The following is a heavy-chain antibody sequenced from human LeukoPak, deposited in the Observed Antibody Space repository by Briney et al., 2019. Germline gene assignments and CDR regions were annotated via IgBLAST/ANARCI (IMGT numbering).Heavy chain of an antibody. CDR3: ARDYGGNSAFDY. D-gene: IGHD4-17*01. Sequence: GGPLRLSCAASGFTFSSYAMHWVRQAPGKGLEYVSAISSNGGSTYYANSVKGRFTISRDNSKNTLYLQMGSLRAEDMAVYYCARDYGGNSAFDYWGQGTLVTVSS. J-gene: IGHJ4*02. V-gene: IGHV3-64*01. CDR2: ISSNGGST. CDR1: GFTFSSYA.